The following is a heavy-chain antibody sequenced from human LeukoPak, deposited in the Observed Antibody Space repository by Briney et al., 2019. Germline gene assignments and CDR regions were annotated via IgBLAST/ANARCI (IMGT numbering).Heavy chain of an antibody. J-gene: IGHJ5*02. V-gene: IGHV4-59*01. D-gene: IGHD1-20*01. CDR1: GGSISSYY. CDR3: ARSLTADWFDP. Sequence: SETLSLTCTVSGGSISSYYWSWIRQPPGKGLEWIGYIYYSGRTNYNPSLKSRVTISVDTSKNQFSLKLSSVTAADTAVYYCARSLTADWFDPWGQGTLVTVSS. CDR2: IYYSGRT.